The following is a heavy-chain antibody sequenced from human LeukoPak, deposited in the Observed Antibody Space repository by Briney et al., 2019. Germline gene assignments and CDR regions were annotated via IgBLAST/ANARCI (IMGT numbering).Heavy chain of an antibody. V-gene: IGHV1-2*02. CDR3: ARDISSRVVVTAIDY. J-gene: IGHJ4*02. D-gene: IGHD2-21*02. CDR1: GYTFTGYY. Sequence: ASVKVSCKASGYTFTGYYMHWVRQAPGQGLEWMGWINPNSGGTNYAQKFQGRVTMTRDTSISTAYMELSRLRSEDTAVHYCARDISSRVVVTAIDYWGQGTLVTVSS. CDR2: INPNSGGT.